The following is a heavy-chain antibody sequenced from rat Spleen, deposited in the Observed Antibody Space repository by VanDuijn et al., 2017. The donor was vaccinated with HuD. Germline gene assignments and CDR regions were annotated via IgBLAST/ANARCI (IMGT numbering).Heavy chain of an antibody. CDR3: SRDYYSGDPNWFVY. CDR1: GFSLTSYH. CDR2: IWAGGGT. V-gene: IGHV2-15*01. J-gene: IGHJ3*01. Sequence: QVQLKESGPGLVQPSQTLSLTCTVSGFSLTSYHVSWVRQPPGKSLVWMGTIWAGGGTNYNSAGQSRLSISRDTSKSQVFLKMNSLQTEDTAIYYCSRDYYSGDPNWFVYWGQGTLVTVSS. D-gene: IGHD1-1*01.